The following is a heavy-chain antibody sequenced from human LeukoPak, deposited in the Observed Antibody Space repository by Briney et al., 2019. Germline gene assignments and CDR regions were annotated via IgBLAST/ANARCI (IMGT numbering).Heavy chain of an antibody. D-gene: IGHD4-17*01. V-gene: IGHV3-23*01. CDR2: ISGSGGST. CDR3: AKDISTVTINLLSDY. J-gene: IGHJ4*02. CDR1: GFTFSSYA. Sequence: GGSLRLSCAASGFTFSSYAMSGVREAPGKGLEWVSAISGSGGSTYYADSVKGRFTISRDNSKNTLYLQMNSLRAEDTAVYYCAKDISTVTINLLSDYWGQGTLVTVSS.